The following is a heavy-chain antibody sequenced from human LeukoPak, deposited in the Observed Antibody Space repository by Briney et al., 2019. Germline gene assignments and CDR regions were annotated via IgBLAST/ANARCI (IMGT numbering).Heavy chain of an antibody. Sequence: ASVKVSCKASGYTFTSYDINWVRQATGQGLEWMGWMNPNSGNTGYAQKFQGRVTMTRNTSISTAYMELSSLRSEDTAVYYCARADGFFPNYGMDVWGQGATVTVSS. V-gene: IGHV1-8*01. CDR1: GYTFTSYD. CDR3: ARADGFFPNYGMDV. CDR2: MNPNSGNT. J-gene: IGHJ6*02. D-gene: IGHD3-3*01.